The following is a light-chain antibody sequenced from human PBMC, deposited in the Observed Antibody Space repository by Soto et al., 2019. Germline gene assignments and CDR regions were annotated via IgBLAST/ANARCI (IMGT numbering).Light chain of an antibody. CDR2: EAS. CDR3: QQYNNWPFLLT. V-gene: IGKV3D-20*02. CDR1: QSVSSSY. J-gene: IGKJ4*01. Sequence: EIVLTQSPGTLSLSPGERATLSCRASQSVSSSYLAWYQQKPGQAPRLLIYEASNRATGIPARFSGSGSGTDFTLTISSLEPEDFAVYYCQQYNNWPFLLTFGGGTKVEIK.